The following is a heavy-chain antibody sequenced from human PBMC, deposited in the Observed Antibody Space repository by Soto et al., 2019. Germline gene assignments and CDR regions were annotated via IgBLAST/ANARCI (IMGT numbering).Heavy chain of an antibody. D-gene: IGHD3-16*02. CDR2: ISGSGGST. J-gene: IGHJ4*02. CDR3: AKDSYYDYVWGSYRYHYFDY. V-gene: IGHV3-23*01. Sequence: GGSLRLSCAASGFTFSSYAMSWVRQAPGKGLEWVSAISGSGGSTYYADSVKGRFTISRDNSKNTLYLQMNSLRAEDTAVYYCAKDSYYDYVWGSYRYHYFDYWGQGTLVTVSS. CDR1: GFTFSSYA.